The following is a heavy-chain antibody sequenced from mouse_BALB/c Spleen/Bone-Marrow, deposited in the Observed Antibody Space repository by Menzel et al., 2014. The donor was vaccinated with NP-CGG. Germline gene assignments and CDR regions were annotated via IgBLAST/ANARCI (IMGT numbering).Heavy chain of an antibody. J-gene: IGHJ3*01. V-gene: IGHV1S81*02. Sequence: QVQLQQSGAELVKPGASVKLSCKASGYTFXSYWMHWVKQRPGQGLEWIGEINPSNGHADYNEKFRSKATLTVDRSSSTAYMQLSSLTSEDSAVYYCARAGGYDGFAYWGQGTLVTVSA. CDR2: INPSNGHA. D-gene: IGHD2-2*01. CDR3: ARAGGYDGFAY. CDR1: GYTFXSYW.